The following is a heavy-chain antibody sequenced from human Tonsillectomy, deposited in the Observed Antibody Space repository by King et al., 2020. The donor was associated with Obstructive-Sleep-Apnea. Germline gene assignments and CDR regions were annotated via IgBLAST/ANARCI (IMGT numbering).Heavy chain of an antibody. Sequence: DVQLVQSGSEVKKPGESLKISCKGSGYIFTRDWIGYWIGWVRQMPGKGLERMGIIYLCDSVPRYSPSFQGQVTISVDKSISTAYLQWGSLKASDTAMYYCACQGDLLELRDDAFDIWGQGTMVTVSS. CDR2: IYLCDSVP. J-gene: IGHJ3*02. V-gene: IGHV5-51*01. CDR1: GYIFTRDWIGYW. D-gene: IGHD1-7*01. CDR3: ACQGDLLELRDDAFDI.